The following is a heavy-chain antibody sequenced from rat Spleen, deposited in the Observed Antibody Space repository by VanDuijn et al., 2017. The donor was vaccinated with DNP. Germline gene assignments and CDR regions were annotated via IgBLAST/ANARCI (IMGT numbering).Heavy chain of an antibody. D-gene: IGHD1-11*01. J-gene: IGHJ3*01. CDR3: ARLGWHGWFAY. CDR1: GFNFNDYW. CDR2: INKDGSTM. Sequence: EVKLVESGGGLVQPGRSLKVSCSVSGFNFNDYWMGWVRQAPGKGLEWIGEINKDGSTMNYTPSLKYKFTISRDNAQNTLYLQMSKLGSEDTAIYYCARLGWHGWFAYWGQGTLVTVSS. V-gene: IGHV4-2*01.